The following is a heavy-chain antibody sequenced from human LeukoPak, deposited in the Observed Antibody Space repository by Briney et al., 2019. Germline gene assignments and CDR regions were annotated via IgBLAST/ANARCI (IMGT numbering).Heavy chain of an antibody. Sequence: GGSLRLSCAASGFTFSSYSMNWVRQAPGKGLEWVSSISSSSSYIYYADSVKGRFTISRDNAKNSLYLQMNSLRAEDTAVYYCARDSAARNDYYYYYMDVWGKGTTVTVSS. V-gene: IGHV3-21*01. CDR3: ARDSAARNDYYYYYMDV. CDR1: GFTFSSYS. J-gene: IGHJ6*03. CDR2: ISSSSSYI. D-gene: IGHD6-6*01.